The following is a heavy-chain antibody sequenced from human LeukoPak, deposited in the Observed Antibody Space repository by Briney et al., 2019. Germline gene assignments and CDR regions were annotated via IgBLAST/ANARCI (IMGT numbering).Heavy chain of an antibody. V-gene: IGHV1-8*03. Sequence: ASVKVSCKASGYTFTSYDINWVRQATGQGLEWMGWMNPNSGNTGYAQKFQGRVTITRNTSISTAYMELSSLRSEDTAVYYCARGRINTGIEGATTPRAFDIWGQGTMVTVSS. CDR1: GYTFTSYD. CDR3: ARGRINTGIEGATTPRAFDI. D-gene: IGHD1-26*01. CDR2: MNPNSGNT. J-gene: IGHJ3*02.